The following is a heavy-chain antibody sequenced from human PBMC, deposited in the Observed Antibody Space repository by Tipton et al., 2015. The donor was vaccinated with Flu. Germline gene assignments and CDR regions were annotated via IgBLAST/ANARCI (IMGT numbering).Heavy chain of an antibody. V-gene: IGHV4-61*08. Sequence: TLSLTCTVSGGSFSSGAYYWSWIRQSPGKGLEWIGYISYSGSTNYNPSLKSRVTISVDTSKNQFSLKLSSVTAADTAVYYCARLSSNWYHQLDNWGQGTLVTVSS. D-gene: IGHD6-13*01. CDR2: ISYSGST. J-gene: IGHJ4*02. CDR1: GGSFSSGAYY. CDR3: ARLSSNWYHQLDN.